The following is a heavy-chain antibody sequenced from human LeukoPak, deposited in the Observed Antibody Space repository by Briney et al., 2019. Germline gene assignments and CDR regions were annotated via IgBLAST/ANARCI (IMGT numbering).Heavy chain of an antibody. D-gene: IGHD3-16*01. CDR2: INPAGSQK. Sequence: GGSLRLSCAASGFTFSLYWMTWVGHAPGKGLEWVADINPAGSQKYSVDSLKGRLTISRDNAKNSLFLQMNRLRAEDTAVYYCVRQMIRFWFDPWGQGTLVTVSS. V-gene: IGHV3-7*01. J-gene: IGHJ5*02. CDR1: GFTFSLYW. CDR3: VRQMIRFWFDP.